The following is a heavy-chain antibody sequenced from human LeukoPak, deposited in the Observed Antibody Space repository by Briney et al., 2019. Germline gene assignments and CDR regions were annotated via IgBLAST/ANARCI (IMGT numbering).Heavy chain of an antibody. CDR1: GGSFSGYY. J-gene: IGHJ6*03. CDR3: ARRPHYYGSGSYRYYYYMDV. Sequence: SETLSLTCAVYGGSFSGYYWSWIRQPPGKGLEWIGEINHSGSTNYNPSLKSRVTISVDTSKNQFSLKLSSVTAADTAVYYCARRPHYYGSGSYRYYYYMDVWGKGTTVTIPS. CDR2: INHSGST. D-gene: IGHD3-10*01. V-gene: IGHV4-34*01.